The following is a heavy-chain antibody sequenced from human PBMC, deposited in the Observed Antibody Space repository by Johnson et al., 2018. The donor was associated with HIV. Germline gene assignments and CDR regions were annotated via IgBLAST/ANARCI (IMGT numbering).Heavy chain of an antibody. CDR3: AKTALFQSIWDAFDI. J-gene: IGHJ3*02. Sequence: VLLVESGGDVVRPGGSLTLSCEVSVFTFTDHGMTWVRQAPGKGLEWVCGVNWNGAEAGYADSVKGRFTISRDNSKNSLYLQMNSLRAKDTALYYCAKTALFQSIWDAFDIWGQGTMVTVSS. CDR1: VFTFTDHG. V-gene: IGHV3-20*04. CDR2: VNWNGAEA. D-gene: IGHD3-10*01.